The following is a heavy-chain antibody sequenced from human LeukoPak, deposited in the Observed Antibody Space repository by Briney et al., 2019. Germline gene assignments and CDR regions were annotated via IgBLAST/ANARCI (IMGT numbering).Heavy chain of an antibody. J-gene: IGHJ3*02. CDR1: GYTFTGYY. CDR3: ASLLPRARSGYDNGWAWVRNSAFDI. D-gene: IGHD5-12*01. V-gene: IGHV1-69*05. Sequence: SVKVSCKASGYTFTGYYMHWVRQAPGQGLEWMGRIIPIFGTANYAQKFQGRVTITTDESTSTAYMELSSLRSEDTAVYYCASLLPRARSGYDNGWAWVRNSAFDIWGQGTMVTVSS. CDR2: IIPIFGTA.